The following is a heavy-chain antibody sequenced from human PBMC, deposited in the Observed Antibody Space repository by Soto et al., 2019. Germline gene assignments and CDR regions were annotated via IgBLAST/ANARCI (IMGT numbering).Heavy chain of an antibody. J-gene: IGHJ3*02. D-gene: IGHD2-21*02. CDR1: GYTFTGYY. CDR2: INPNSGGT. CDR3: ARDRGHIVVVTAGGGAFDI. Sequence: QVQLVQSGAEVKKPGASVKVSCKAPGYTFTGYYMHWVRQAPGQGLEWMGWINPNSGGTNYAQKFQGWVTMTRDTSISTAYMELSRLRSDDTAVYYCARDRGHIVVVTAGGGAFDIWGQGTMVTVSS. V-gene: IGHV1-2*04.